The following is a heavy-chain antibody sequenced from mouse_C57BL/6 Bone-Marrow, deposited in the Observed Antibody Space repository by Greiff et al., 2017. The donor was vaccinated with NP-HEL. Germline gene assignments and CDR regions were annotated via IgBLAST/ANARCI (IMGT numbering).Heavy chain of an antibody. CDR1: GFTFSDYY. Sequence: EVQLVESGGGLVQPGGPLKLSCAASGFTFSDYYMYWVRQTPEKRLEWVAYISNGGGSTYYPDTVKGRFTISRDNAKNPLYLQMSRLKSEDTAMYYCSRHGYYGRFDYWGQGTTLTVSS. CDR3: SRHGYYGRFDY. D-gene: IGHD1-1*01. CDR2: ISNGGGST. J-gene: IGHJ2*01. V-gene: IGHV5-12*01.